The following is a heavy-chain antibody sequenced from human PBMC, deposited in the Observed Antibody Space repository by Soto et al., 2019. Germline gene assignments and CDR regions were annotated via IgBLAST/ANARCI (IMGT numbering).Heavy chain of an antibody. D-gene: IGHD3-22*01. Sequence: EVQLLESGGGLVQPGGSLRLSCAASGFTFSSYAMSWVRQAPGKGLEWVSAISGSGGSTYYADSVKGRFTISRDNSKSTLYLQMNSLRAEDTAVYYCAKDYYDSSGYFDYWGQGTLVTVSS. CDR3: AKDYYDSSGYFDY. CDR1: GFTFSSYA. V-gene: IGHV3-23*01. J-gene: IGHJ4*02. CDR2: ISGSGGST.